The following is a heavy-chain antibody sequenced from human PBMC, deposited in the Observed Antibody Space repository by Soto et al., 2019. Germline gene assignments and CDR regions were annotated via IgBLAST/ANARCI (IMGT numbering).Heavy chain of an antibody. CDR1: GGSISSSSYY. CDR2: IYYSGST. J-gene: IGHJ6*02. D-gene: IGHD3-22*01. CDR3: ARQGRITMIVVVIRKDYYYGMDV. Sequence: PSETLSLTCTVSGGSISSSSYYWGWIRQPPGKGLVWIGSIYYSGSTYYNPSLKSRVTISVDTSKNQFSLKLSSVTAADTAVYYCARQGRITMIVVVIRKDYYYGMDVWGQGTTVTVSS. V-gene: IGHV4-39*01.